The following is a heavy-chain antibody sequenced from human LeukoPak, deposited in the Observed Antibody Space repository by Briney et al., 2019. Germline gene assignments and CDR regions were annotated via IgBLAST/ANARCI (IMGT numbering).Heavy chain of an antibody. D-gene: IGHD3-22*01. Sequence: SETLSLTCTVSGGSISSYYWSWIRQPPGKGLEWIGYIYYSGSTNYNPSLKSRVTISVDTSKNQFSLKLSSVTAADTAVYYCARQKWYYYDSSGYYSRGFDYWGQGTLVTVSS. J-gene: IGHJ4*02. V-gene: IGHV4-59*08. CDR3: ARQKWYYYDSSGYYSRGFDY. CDR1: GGSISSYY. CDR2: IYYSGST.